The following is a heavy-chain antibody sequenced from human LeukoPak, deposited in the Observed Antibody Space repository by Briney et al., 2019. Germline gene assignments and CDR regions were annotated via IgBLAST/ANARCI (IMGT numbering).Heavy chain of an antibody. D-gene: IGHD6-13*01. J-gene: IGHJ4*02. Sequence: AGGSLRLSCAASGFTFGSYSMTWVRQAPGKGLEWVSLTDSNSNFMNYADSVKGRFTISRDNAKKSLYLEMNSLRAEDTAVYYCAKDSHSWSRDYWGQGTLVTVSS. V-gene: IGHV3-21*01. CDR2: TDSNSNFM. CDR3: AKDSHSWSRDY. CDR1: GFTFGSYS.